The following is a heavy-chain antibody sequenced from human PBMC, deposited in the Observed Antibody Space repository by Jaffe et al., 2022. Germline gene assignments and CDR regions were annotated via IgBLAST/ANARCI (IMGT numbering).Heavy chain of an antibody. D-gene: IGHD3-10*01. CDR3: ASPPGEFYYYYYMDV. CDR1: GFTFSSYE. V-gene: IGHV3-48*03. CDR2: ISSSGSTI. J-gene: IGHJ6*03. Sequence: EVQLVESGGGLVQPGGSLRLSCAASGFTFSSYEMNWVRQAPGKGLEWVSYISSSGSTIYYADSVKGRFTISRDNAKNSLYLQMNSLRAEDTAVYYCASPPGEFYYYYYMDVWGKGTTVTVSS.